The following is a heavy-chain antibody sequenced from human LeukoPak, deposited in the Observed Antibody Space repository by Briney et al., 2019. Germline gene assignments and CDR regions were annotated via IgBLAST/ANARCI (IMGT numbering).Heavy chain of an antibody. D-gene: IGHD3-10*01. CDR3: ARARGKEAIDS. V-gene: IGHV4-34*01. CDR2: INHGGST. CDR1: GGSFSGYY. Sequence: PSETLSLTCAVYGGSFSGYYWTWIRQTPGKGLEWIGEINHGGSTNYNPSLKSRFIISVDTSKNQFSLKMRSVTAADTAVYYCARARGKEAIDSWGQGSRVTVSS. J-gene: IGHJ4*02.